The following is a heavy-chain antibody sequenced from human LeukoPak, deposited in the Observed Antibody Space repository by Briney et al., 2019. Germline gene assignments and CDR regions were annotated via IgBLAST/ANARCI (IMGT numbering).Heavy chain of an antibody. J-gene: IGHJ6*03. CDR3: ARGEPITAAGFYYYMDV. V-gene: IGHV3-48*01. CDR1: GFTFSDYN. Sequence: GGSLRLSCAASGFTFSDYNMNWVRQAPGKGLEWVSYINRNSRTIYYADSVKGRFTISRDNAKNSLYLHMNSLKAEDTAVYYCARGEPITAAGFYYYMDVWGQGTLVTVSS. D-gene: IGHD6-13*01. CDR2: INRNSRTI.